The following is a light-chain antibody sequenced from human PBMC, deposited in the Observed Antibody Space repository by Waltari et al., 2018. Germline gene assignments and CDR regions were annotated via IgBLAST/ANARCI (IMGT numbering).Light chain of an antibody. CDR1: QGISSW. J-gene: IGKJ1*01. V-gene: IGKV1-5*03. Sequence: DIQMTQSPSSLSASEGDRVTITCRASQGISSWLAWYQQKPGKAPKLLIYKASSLQSGVPSRFSGSESGTDFTLTISSLQPKDFASYYCQQYNSAPPTFGQGTKVEIK. CDR3: QQYNSAPPT. CDR2: KAS.